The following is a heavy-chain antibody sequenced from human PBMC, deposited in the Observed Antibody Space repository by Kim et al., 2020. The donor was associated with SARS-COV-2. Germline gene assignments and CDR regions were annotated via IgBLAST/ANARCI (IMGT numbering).Heavy chain of an antibody. CDR1: GFSVSDKY. D-gene: IGHD5-12*01. CDR3: ARSPTTGYFSDY. V-gene: IGHV3-53*01. J-gene: IGHJ4*02. CDR2: LSRRDHT. Sequence: GGSLRLSCAASGFSVSDKYMSWVRQAPGKGLEWVSSLSRRDHTNYIDSVKGRFIISRDISKNTVGLQLNSLRDEDTAVYFCARSPTTGYFSDYWGLGTLVTVSS.